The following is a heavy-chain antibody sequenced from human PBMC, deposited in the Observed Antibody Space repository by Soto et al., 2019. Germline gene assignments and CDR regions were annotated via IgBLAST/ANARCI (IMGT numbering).Heavy chain of an antibody. D-gene: IGHD6-19*01. CDR2: IIPILGIA. CDR3: ARDLRGYSSGWYYFDY. CDR1: GGTFSSYT. Sequence: SVKVSCKASGGTFSSYTISWVRQAPGQGLEWMGRIIPILGIANYAQKFQGRVTITADKSTSTAYMELSSLRSEDTAVYYCARDLRGYSSGWYYFDYWGQGTLVTVSS. V-gene: IGHV1-69*04. J-gene: IGHJ4*02.